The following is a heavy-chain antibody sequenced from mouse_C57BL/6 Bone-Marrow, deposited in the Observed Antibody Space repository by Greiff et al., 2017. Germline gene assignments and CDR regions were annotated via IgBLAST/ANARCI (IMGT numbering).Heavy chain of an antibody. V-gene: IGHV1-69*01. CDR2: IDPSDSYT. CDR1: GYTFTSYW. J-gene: IGHJ4*01. CDR3: ARSYYGSSYYAMDY. D-gene: IGHD1-1*01. Sequence: QVQLKQSGAELVMPGASVKLSCKASGYTFTSYWMHWVKQRPGQGLEWIGEIDPSDSYTNYNQKFKGKSTLTVDKSSSTAYMQLSSLTSEDSAVYYCARSYYGSSYYAMDYWGQGTSVTVSS.